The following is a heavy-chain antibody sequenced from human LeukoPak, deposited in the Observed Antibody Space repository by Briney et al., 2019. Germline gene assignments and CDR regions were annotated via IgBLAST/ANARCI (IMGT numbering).Heavy chain of an antibody. CDR1: GYTFTSYY. Sequence: ASVKVSCKASGYTFTSYYIHWVRQAPGQGLEWMGIINPSGGSTSSAQRFQGRVTMTRDTSTSTVYMELSSLRSEDTAVYYCARDPLGGATGYWGQGTLVTVSS. CDR2: INPSGGST. D-gene: IGHD1-26*01. CDR3: ARDPLGGATGY. J-gene: IGHJ4*02. V-gene: IGHV1-46*01.